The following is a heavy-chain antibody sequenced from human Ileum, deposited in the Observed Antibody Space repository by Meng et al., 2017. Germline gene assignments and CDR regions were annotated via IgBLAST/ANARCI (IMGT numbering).Heavy chain of an antibody. D-gene: IGHD4-17*01. V-gene: IGHV3-74*03. CDR1: GFAFSNYW. Sequence: GESLKISCAASGFAFSNYWMHWVRQAPGRGLVCVASSNRDGSSTTYADSVEGRYTISRDNAKNTLYLQMNSLSDASTAVYYCAKGGATVIDYWGQGTLVTVSS. J-gene: IGHJ4*02. CDR2: SNRDGSST. CDR3: AKGGATVIDY.